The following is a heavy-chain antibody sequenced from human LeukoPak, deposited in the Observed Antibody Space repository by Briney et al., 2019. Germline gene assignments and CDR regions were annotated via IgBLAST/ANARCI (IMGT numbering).Heavy chain of an antibody. CDR1: GFTFSSYG. Sequence: GGSLRLSCAASGFTFSSYGMRWVRQAPGKGLEWVAVISYDGSNKYYADSVKGRFTISRDNSKNTLYLQMNSLRAEDTAVYYCAKADDGSGSNYGMDVWGQGTTVTVSS. CDR3: AKADDGSGSNYGMDV. J-gene: IGHJ6*02. V-gene: IGHV3-30*18. CDR2: ISYDGSNK. D-gene: IGHD3-10*01.